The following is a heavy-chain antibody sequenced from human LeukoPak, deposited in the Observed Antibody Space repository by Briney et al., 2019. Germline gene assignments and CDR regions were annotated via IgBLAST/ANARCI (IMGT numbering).Heavy chain of an antibody. J-gene: IGHJ3*02. CDR1: GYSFTSYW. Sequence: GESLKISCKGSGYSFTSYWISWVRQMPGKGLEWMGRIDPTDSYTNYSPSFQGHVTISADKSISTAYLQWSSLKASDTAMYYCARHVYCSGTSCYAAFDIWGQGTMVTVSS. CDR2: IDPTDSYT. CDR3: ARHVYCSGTSCYAAFDI. V-gene: IGHV5-10-1*01. D-gene: IGHD2-2*01.